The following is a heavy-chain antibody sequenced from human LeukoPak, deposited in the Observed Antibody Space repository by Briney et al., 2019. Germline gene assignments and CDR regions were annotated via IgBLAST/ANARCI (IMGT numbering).Heavy chain of an antibody. J-gene: IGHJ6*03. CDR2: MNPNSGNT. CDR3: ARARGSSGWYRGVYYYMDV. D-gene: IGHD6-19*01. Sequence: ASVKVSCKASGYTFTSHDINWVRQATGQGLEWMGWMNPNSGNTGYAQKFQGRVTMTRNTSISTAYMELSSLRSEDTAVYYCARARGSSGWYRGVYYYMDVWGKGTTVTVSS. V-gene: IGHV1-8*01. CDR1: GYTFTSHD.